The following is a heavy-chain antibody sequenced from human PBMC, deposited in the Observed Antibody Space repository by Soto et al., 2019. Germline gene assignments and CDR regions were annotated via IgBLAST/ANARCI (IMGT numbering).Heavy chain of an antibody. Sequence: QVQLVQSGAEVKKPGASVKVSCKASGYTFTSYAMHWVRQAPGQRLERMGWINAGNGNTKYSQKFQGRVTITRDTSASTAYMELSSLRSEDTAVYYCARDLGGDYVYAYYYYMDVWGEGTTVTVSS. CDR3: ARDLGGDYVYAYYYYMDV. J-gene: IGHJ6*03. CDR2: INAGNGNT. CDR1: GYTFTSYA. V-gene: IGHV1-3*01. D-gene: IGHD4-17*01.